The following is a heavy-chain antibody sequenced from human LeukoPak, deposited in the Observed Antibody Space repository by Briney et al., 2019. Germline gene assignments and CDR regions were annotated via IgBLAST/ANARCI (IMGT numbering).Heavy chain of an antibody. Sequence: GGSLRLSCAASGFTLSSYAMSWVRQAPGKGLEWVAFIRYDGSNKYYADSVKGRFTISRDNSKNTLYLQMNSLRAEDTAVYYCAKRESSGSYYNVPYMDVWGKGTTVTISS. CDR3: AKRESSGSYYNVPYMDV. CDR2: IRYDGSNK. CDR1: GFTLSSYA. J-gene: IGHJ6*03. D-gene: IGHD3-10*01. V-gene: IGHV3-30*02.